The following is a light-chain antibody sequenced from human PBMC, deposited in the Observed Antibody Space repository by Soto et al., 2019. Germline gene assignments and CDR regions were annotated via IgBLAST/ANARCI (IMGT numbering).Light chain of an antibody. Sequence: QSVLTQPPSVSGTPGQRVSISCSGSRSNIGINAVDWYHQLPGTAPKVLIYANNQRPSGVPDRFSGSKSGTSASLAIIGLQSDDEAHYYCAAWDDSLNGLVFGGGTKLTVL. CDR1: RSNIGINA. V-gene: IGLV1-44*01. J-gene: IGLJ2*01. CDR2: ANN. CDR3: AAWDDSLNGLV.